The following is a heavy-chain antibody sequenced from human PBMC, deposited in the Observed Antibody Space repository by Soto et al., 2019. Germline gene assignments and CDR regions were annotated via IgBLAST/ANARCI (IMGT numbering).Heavy chain of an antibody. D-gene: IGHD2-21*02. J-gene: IGHJ4*02. CDR3: AGGNCAGDCYFDY. CDR2: INSGGGNT. CDR1: GYTFTGYY. V-gene: IGHV1-46*01. Sequence: QVQLVQSGTEVKKPGASVKISCKASGYTFTGYYIYWVRQAPGQGLEFMVAINSGGGNTDYAQKFRGRVTVNRDKCMSTVSMELTSLRFDDTAVYYCAGGNCAGDCYFDYWGQGTLVTVSS.